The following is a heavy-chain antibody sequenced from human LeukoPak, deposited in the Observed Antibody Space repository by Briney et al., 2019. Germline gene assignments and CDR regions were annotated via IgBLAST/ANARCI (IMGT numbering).Heavy chain of an antibody. J-gene: IGHJ4*02. CDR3: AKMTESSGWTVKDFDY. V-gene: IGHV3-30*04. CDR1: GFTFSIYV. D-gene: IGHD6-19*01. Sequence: GGSLRLSCAASGFTFSIYVMHWVRQAPGKGLQWVAVILFDGGNKYYADSVKGRFTISRDNSKNTLYLQMNSLRAEDTAVYYCAKMTESSGWTVKDFDYWGQGTLVTVSS. CDR2: ILFDGGNK.